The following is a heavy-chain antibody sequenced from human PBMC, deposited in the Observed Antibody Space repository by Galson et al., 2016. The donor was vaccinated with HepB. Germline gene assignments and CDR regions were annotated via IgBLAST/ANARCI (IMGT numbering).Heavy chain of an antibody. CDR2: IYYSGST. J-gene: IGHJ5*02. CDR1: GGSISSSSYY. Sequence: ETLSLTCTVSGGSISSSSYYWGWFRQPPGKGLEWIGSIYYSGSTYYNPSLKSRVTISVDTSKNQFSLKLSSVTAADTAVYYCARHLKIQLWLRGNWFDPWGQGTLVTVSS. D-gene: IGHD5-18*01. CDR3: ARHLKIQLWLRGNWFDP. V-gene: IGHV4-39*01.